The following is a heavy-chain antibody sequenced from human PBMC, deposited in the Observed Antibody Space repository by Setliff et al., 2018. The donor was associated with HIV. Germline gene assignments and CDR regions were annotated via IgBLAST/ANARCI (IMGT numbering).Heavy chain of an antibody. CDR3: VRHDFWGDYTDYSDY. Sequence: PGESLKISCKGSGYSFSNYWIGWVRQMPGKGLEWMGIIYPGDSDTRYSPSFQGQVTISADKSISTAYLQWSSLKASDTAMYYCVRHDFWGDYTDYSDYWGQGTLVTVSS. CDR1: GYSFSNYW. J-gene: IGHJ4*02. D-gene: IGHD4-17*01. CDR2: IYPGDSDT. V-gene: IGHV5-51*01.